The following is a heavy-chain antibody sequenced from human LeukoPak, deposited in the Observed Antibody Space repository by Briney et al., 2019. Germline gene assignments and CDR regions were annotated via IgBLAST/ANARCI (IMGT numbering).Heavy chain of an antibody. J-gene: IGHJ4*02. Sequence: GGSLRLSCAASGFTFSSYSMNWVRQAPGKGLEWVSYISSSSSTMYYADSVKGRFTISRDNAKNSLYLQMNSLRAEDTAVYYCARIYSGYDYRGSAVDYWGQGTLVTVSS. V-gene: IGHV3-48*01. CDR1: GFTFSSYS. CDR2: ISSSSSTM. D-gene: IGHD5-12*01. CDR3: ARIYSGYDYRGSAVDY.